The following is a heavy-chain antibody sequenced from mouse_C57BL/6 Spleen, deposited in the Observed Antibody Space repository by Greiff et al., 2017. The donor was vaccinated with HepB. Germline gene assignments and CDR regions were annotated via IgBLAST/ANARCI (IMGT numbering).Heavy chain of an antibody. Sequence: QVQLQQSGPELVKPGASVKISCKASGYAFSSSWMNWVKQRPGKGLEWIGRIYPGDGDTNYNGKFKGKATLTADKSSSTAYMQLSSLTSEDSAVYFCARGGFDGRSYVGYWGQGTTLTVSS. CDR3: ARGGFDGRSYVGY. D-gene: IGHD1-1*01. CDR2: IYPGDGDT. CDR1: GYAFSSSW. J-gene: IGHJ2*01. V-gene: IGHV1-82*01.